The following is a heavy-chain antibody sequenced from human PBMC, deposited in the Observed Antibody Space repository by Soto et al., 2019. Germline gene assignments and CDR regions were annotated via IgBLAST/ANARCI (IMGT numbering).Heavy chain of an antibody. CDR1: GYTFTGYY. V-gene: IGHV1-2*02. Sequence: ASVKVSCKASGYTFTGYYMHWVRQAPGQGLEWMGWINPNSGGTNYAQKFQGRVTMTRDTSISTAYMELSRLRSDDTAAYYCARDLGRGWGPSGYYYGMDVWGQGTTVTVSS. D-gene: IGHD6-19*01. CDR2: INPNSGGT. J-gene: IGHJ6*02. CDR3: ARDLGRGWGPSGYYYGMDV.